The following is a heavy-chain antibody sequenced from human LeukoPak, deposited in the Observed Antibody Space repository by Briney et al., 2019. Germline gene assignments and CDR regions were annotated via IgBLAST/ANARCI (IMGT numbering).Heavy chain of an antibody. D-gene: IGHD3-22*01. CDR2: IYYSGST. CDR1: GGSISSYY. Sequence: PSETLSLTCTVSGGSISSYYWSWLRQPPGKGLECIGYIYYSGSTNYNPSLTSRVTISVDTSKNQFSLKLSSVTAADTAVYYCARRTYFYDSSGYYFDYWGQGTLVTVSS. J-gene: IGHJ4*02. CDR3: ARRTYFYDSSGYYFDY. V-gene: IGHV4-59*01.